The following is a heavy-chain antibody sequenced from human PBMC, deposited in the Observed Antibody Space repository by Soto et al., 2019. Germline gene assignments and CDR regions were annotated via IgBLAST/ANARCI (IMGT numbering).Heavy chain of an antibody. CDR2: IYSGGST. J-gene: IGHJ3*02. Sequence: EVQLVETGGGLIQPGGSLRLSCAASGFTVSSNYMSWVRQAPGKGLEWVSGIYSGGSTYYADSVKGRFTISRDNSKNTLYLQMNSLRAEDTAVYYCARASCSGGSCYSGSDYAFDIWGQGTMVTVSS. CDR1: GFTVSSNY. D-gene: IGHD2-15*01. V-gene: IGHV3-53*02. CDR3: ARASCSGGSCYSGSDYAFDI.